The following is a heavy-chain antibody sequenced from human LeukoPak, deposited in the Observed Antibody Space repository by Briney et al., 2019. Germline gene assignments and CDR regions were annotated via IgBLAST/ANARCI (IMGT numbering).Heavy chain of an antibody. CDR1: GFTFSSYG. Sequence: PGRSLRLSCAATGFTFSSYGMHWVRQDPGKGLEWVAVLSYDGSNKYYADTVKGRFTISRDNSKNTLYLQMNSLRAEDTAVYYCAKDLGGGYDYGLDYWGQGTLVTVSS. J-gene: IGHJ4*02. V-gene: IGHV3-30*18. CDR2: LSYDGSNK. D-gene: IGHD5-12*01. CDR3: AKDLGGGYDYGLDY.